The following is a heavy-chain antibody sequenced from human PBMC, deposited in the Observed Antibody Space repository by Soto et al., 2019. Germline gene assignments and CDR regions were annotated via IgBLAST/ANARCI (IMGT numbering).Heavy chain of an antibody. V-gene: IGHV3-74*01. Sequence: EVQLVESGGGLVQPGGSLRLSCASAGFTFNNYWMHWVRQAPGRGLVWVSRINGDGSSTFYADSVKGRFTISRDNAKNTVDLQMNSLRVEDTAVYYCARGIQYRYGMDGWGQGTTVTVSS. J-gene: IGHJ6*02. CDR1: GFTFNNYW. CDR2: INGDGSST. D-gene: IGHD5-18*01. CDR3: ARGIQYRYGMDG.